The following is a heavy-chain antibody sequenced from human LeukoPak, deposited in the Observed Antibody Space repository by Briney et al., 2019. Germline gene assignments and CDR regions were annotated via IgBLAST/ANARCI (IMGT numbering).Heavy chain of an antibody. D-gene: IGHD3-10*01. CDR3: ARELSRMVRGVMGY. CDR2: IYYSGST. Sequence: SQTLSLTCTVSGGSISSGDYYWSWIRQPPGKGLEWIGYIYYSGSTYYNPSLKSRVTISVDTSENQFSLKLSSVTAADTAVYYCARELSRMVRGVMGYWGQGTLVTVSS. J-gene: IGHJ4*02. CDR1: GGSISSGDYY. V-gene: IGHV4-30-4*01.